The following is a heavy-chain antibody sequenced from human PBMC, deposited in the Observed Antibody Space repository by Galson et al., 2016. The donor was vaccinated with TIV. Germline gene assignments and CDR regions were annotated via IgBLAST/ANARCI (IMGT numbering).Heavy chain of an antibody. CDR3: AKERRYYGVDI. J-gene: IGHJ6*02. CDR2: ITYDGSDT. Sequence: SLRLSCAASEINFSRFWMHWVRQVPGKGLMWVSRITYDGSDTVYADSVRGRFTISRDNSKDTLYLQMDSLRADDTGVYYCAKERRYYGVDIGGQGNAVTVSS. CDR1: EINFSRFW. V-gene: IGHV3-74*01.